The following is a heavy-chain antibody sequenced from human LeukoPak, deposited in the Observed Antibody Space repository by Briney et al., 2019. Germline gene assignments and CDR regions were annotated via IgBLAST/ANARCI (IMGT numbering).Heavy chain of an antibody. CDR1: GFTFSSYS. CDR3: ARDPRVFHIAAAGYNWFDP. CDR2: INSSSSYI. J-gene: IGHJ5*02. D-gene: IGHD6-13*01. V-gene: IGHV3-21*03. Sequence: PGGSLRLSCAASGFTFSSYSMNWVRQAPGKGLECFSSINSSSSYIYYAGSVKGRFTISINNAKNSLYLQINRLTADETAAHYCARDPRVFHIAAAGYNWFDPWGKGTLVTVSS.